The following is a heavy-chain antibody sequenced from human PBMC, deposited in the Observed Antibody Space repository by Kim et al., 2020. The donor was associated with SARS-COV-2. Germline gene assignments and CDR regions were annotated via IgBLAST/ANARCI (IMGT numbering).Heavy chain of an antibody. Sequence: SETLSLTCAVSGGSFSGYFWTWIRQPPGKGLEWIGEIYHSGITNYNTSLKSRVTISADTSKNHFSLRLNSVTAADTAVYFCARLSWHERYGTDNWAQGTLVTVSS. J-gene: IGHJ4*02. CDR1: GGSFSGYF. CDR2: IYHSGIT. V-gene: IGHV4-34*01. CDR3: ARLSWHERYGTDN. D-gene: IGHD5-18*01.